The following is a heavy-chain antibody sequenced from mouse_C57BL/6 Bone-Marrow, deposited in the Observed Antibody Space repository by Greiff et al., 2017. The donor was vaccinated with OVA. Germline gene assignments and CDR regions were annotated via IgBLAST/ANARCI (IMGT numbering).Heavy chain of an antibody. CDR2: ISSGSSTI. CDR3: ARSELGRGVDY. J-gene: IGHJ4*01. Sequence: EVKLVESGGGLVKPGGSLKLSCAASGFTFSDYGMHWVRQAPEKGLEWVAYISSGSSTIYYADTVKGRFTISRDNAKNTLFLQMTSLRSEDTAMYYCARSELGRGVDYWGQGTSVTVSS. CDR1: GFTFSDYG. V-gene: IGHV5-17*01. D-gene: IGHD4-1*01.